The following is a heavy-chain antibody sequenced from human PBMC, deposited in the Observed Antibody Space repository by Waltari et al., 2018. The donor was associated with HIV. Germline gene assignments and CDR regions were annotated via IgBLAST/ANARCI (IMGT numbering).Heavy chain of an antibody. Sequence: EVQLLESGGGLIQPGGSLRLSCAASGFTFSTYAMSWVRQAPGKGLGWVSVLSGDGSTDYADSVKGRFIISRDKSKSTVYLQMNDLRAEDTALYYCAKIVVVAGTSADFWGQGVVVTVSS. J-gene: IGHJ4*02. V-gene: IGHV3-23*01. CDR1: GFTFSTYA. D-gene: IGHD2-21*02. CDR2: LSGDGST. CDR3: AKIVVVAGTSADF.